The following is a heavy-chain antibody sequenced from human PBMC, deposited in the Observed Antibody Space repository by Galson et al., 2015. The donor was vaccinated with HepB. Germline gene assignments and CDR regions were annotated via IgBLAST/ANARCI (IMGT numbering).Heavy chain of an antibody. Sequence: SLRLSCAASGFTFSSYSMNWVRQAPGKGLEWVSSISSSSSSYIYYADSVKGRFTISRDNAKNSLYLQMNSLRAEDTAVYYCARAYVNYCGGDCYSYYFDYWGQGTLVTVSS. CDR3: ARAYVNYCGGDCYSYYFDY. V-gene: IGHV3-21*01. CDR2: ISSSSSSYI. CDR1: GFTFSSYS. J-gene: IGHJ4*02. D-gene: IGHD2-21*02.